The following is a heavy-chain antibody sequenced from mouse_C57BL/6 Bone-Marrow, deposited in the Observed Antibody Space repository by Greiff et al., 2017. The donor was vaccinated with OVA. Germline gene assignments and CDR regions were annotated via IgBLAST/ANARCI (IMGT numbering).Heavy chain of an antibody. V-gene: IGHV5-6*02. CDR2: ISSGGSYT. J-gene: IGHJ4*01. CDR3: ARQRPGGMDY. CDR1: GFTFSSYG. Sequence: EVKLEESGGDLVKPGGSLKLSCAASGFTFSSYGMSWVRQTPDKRLEWVATISSGGSYTYYPDSVKGRFTISRDNAKNTLYLQMSSLKSEDTAMYYCARQRPGGMDYWGQGTSVTVSS.